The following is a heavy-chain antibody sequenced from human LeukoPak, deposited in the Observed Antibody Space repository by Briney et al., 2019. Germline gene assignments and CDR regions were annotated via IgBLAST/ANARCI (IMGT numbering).Heavy chain of an antibody. Sequence: PSETLSLTCTVSGDSLSGLPYSWGWVRQSPGKGLEWIAYMYYDEHTYYNPSLKSRVTLSVDTSKMQFSLSLRSVTAADTAIYYCVRYRSTSYRFDNWGQGTLVTVSS. CDR1: GDSLSGLPYS. V-gene: IGHV4-39*01. D-gene: IGHD6-19*01. J-gene: IGHJ4*02. CDR2: MYYDEHT. CDR3: VRYRSTSYRFDN.